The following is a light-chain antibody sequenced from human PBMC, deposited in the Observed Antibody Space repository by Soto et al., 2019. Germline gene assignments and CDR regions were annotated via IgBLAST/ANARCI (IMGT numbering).Light chain of an antibody. J-gene: IGLJ2*01. CDR2: EVS. CDR1: RDDIGAYDY. CDR3: NSYTSSSAVV. Sequence: QSVLTQPASVSGSPGQSITISCAGTRDDIGAYDYVSWYQQHPGNAPKHLVYEVSNRPSGVSERFSGSKSGNTASLTIFGLQSCDEADYYCNSYTSSSAVVFGEGTKVTVL. V-gene: IGLV2-14*01.